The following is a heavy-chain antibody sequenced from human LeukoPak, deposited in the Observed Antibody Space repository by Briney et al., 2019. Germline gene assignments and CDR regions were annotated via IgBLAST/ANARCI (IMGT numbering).Heavy chain of an antibody. D-gene: IGHD2-2*01. J-gene: IGHJ5*02. CDR3: ARGGYCSSTSCQPTDWFDP. CDR1: GYSFTSYW. CDR2: IYPGDSDT. Sequence: GESLKIFCKGSGYSFTSYWIGWVRQMPGEGLEWLVIIYPGDSDTRYSPSFQGQVTISADKSISTAYLQWSSLKASDTAMYYCARGGYCSSTSCQPTDWFDPWGQGTLVTVSS. V-gene: IGHV5-51*01.